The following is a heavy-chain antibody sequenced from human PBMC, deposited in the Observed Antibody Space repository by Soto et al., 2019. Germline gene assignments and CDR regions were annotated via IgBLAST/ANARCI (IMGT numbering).Heavy chain of an antibody. Sequence: SETLSLTCTVSGGSISSGDYYWSWIRQPPGKGLEWIGYIYYSGSTYYNPSLKSRVTISVDTSKNQFSLKLSSVTAADTAVYYCARATALYGMDVWGQGTTVTVSS. V-gene: IGHV4-30-4*01. CDR3: ARATALYGMDV. CDR1: GGSISSGDYY. D-gene: IGHD4-4*01. J-gene: IGHJ6*02. CDR2: IYYSGST.